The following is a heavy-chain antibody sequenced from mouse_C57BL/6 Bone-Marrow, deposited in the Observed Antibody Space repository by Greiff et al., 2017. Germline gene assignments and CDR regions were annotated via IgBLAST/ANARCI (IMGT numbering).Heavy chain of an antibody. V-gene: IGHV1-61*01. CDR1: GYTFTSYW. CDR3: ARFQIYYCGSSIWYFDV. Sequence: QVQLQQPGAELVRPGSSVKLSCKASGYTFTSYWMDWVKQRPGQGLEWIGNIYPSDSETHYNQKFKDKATLTVDKSSSTAYMQLSSLTSEDSAVYYCARFQIYYCGSSIWYFDVWGTGTTVTVSS. D-gene: IGHD1-1*01. CDR2: IYPSDSET. J-gene: IGHJ1*03.